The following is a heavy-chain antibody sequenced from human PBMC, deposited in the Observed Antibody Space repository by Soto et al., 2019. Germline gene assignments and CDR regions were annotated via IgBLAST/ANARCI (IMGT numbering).Heavy chain of an antibody. CDR2: ISSSSSTI. V-gene: IGHV3-48*01. Sequence: GGSLRLSCAASGFTFSSYSMNWVRQAPGKGLEWVSYISSSSSTIYYADSVKGRFTISRDNAKNSLYLQMNSLRAEDTAVYYCARDKAKYSSGQISDYWGQGTLVTVSS. CDR1: GFTFSSYS. D-gene: IGHD6-19*01. J-gene: IGHJ4*02. CDR3: ARDKAKYSSGQISDY.